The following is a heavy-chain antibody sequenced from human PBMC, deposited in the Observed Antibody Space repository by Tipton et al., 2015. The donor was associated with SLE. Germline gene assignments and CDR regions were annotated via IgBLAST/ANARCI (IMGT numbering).Heavy chain of an antibody. D-gene: IGHD3-10*01. Sequence: SLRLSCAASGFTFRDSAMNWVRQAPGKGLEWVSVIYSGGSTYYADSVKGRFTISRHNSKNTLYLQMNSLRAEDTAVYYCARGESGMDVWGKGTTVTVSS. CDR1: GFTFRDSA. CDR2: IYSGGST. V-gene: IGHV3-53*04. J-gene: IGHJ6*03. CDR3: ARGESGMDV.